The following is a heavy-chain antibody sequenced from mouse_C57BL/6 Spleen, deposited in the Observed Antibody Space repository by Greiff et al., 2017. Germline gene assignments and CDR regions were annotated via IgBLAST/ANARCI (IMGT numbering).Heavy chain of an antibody. V-gene: IGHV1-54*01. CDR1: GYAFTNYL. J-gene: IGHJ2*01. D-gene: IGHD4-1*01. Sequence: QVQLKQSGAELVRPGTSVKVSCKASGYAFTNYLIEWVKQRPGQGLEWIGVINPGSGGTNYNEKFKGKATLTADKSSSTAYMQLSSLTSEDSAVXSGARAGDWVLFDYWGQGTTLTVSS. CDR3: ARAGDWVLFDY. CDR2: INPGSGGT.